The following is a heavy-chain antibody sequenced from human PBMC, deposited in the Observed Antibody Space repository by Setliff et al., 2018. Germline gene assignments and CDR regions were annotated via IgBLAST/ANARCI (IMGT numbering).Heavy chain of an antibody. V-gene: IGHV3-23*01. Sequence: GGSLRLSCAASGFTFSNAWMSWVRQAPGKGLEWVSDINGSGDTTYYADSVKGRFTISRDNPKNTLYLQMSSLKAEDTAIYYCAKDDLGFAAAGTNVVFNYWGQGTLVTVSS. D-gene: IGHD6-13*01. J-gene: IGHJ4*02. CDR2: INGSGDTT. CDR3: AKDDLGFAAAGTNVVFNY. CDR1: GFTFSNAW.